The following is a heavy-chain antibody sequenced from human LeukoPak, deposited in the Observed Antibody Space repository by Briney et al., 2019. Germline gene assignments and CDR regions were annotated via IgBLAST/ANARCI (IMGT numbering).Heavy chain of an antibody. D-gene: IGHD3-10*01. CDR3: ARSHYYSSGSYIY. V-gene: IGHV3-23*01. CDR1: GFTFSSYA. J-gene: IGHJ4*02. CDR2: ISGSGGST. Sequence: PGGSLRLSCAASGFTFSSYAMSWVRQAPGKGLEWVSAISGSGGSTYYADSVKGRFTISRDNSKNTVYLQMNSLRVEDTAVYYCARSHYYSSGSYIYWGQGTLVTVSS.